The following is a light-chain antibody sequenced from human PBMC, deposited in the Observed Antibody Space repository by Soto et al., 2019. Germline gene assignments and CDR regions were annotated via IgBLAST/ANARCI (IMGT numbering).Light chain of an antibody. J-gene: IGKJ5*01. CDR2: GAS. V-gene: IGKV3-20*01. CDR3: QQYGSSPPIT. CDR1: QSVSSSY. Sequence: IAVTQAPGTLSLSPWESASLPCRASQSVSSSYLAWYQQKPGQAPRLLLYGASSRATGIPDRFSGSGSGTDFTLTISRLEPEDFAVYYCQQYGSSPPITFGQGTRLEIK.